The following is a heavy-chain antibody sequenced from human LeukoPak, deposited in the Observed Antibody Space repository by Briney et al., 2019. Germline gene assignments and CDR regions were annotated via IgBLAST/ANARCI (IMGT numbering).Heavy chain of an antibody. CDR1: GGSISSYY. CDR3: ARDRANWGSTGWYFDL. CDR2: IYYSGST. V-gene: IGHV4-59*01. J-gene: IGHJ2*01. Sequence: SETLSLTCTVSGGSISSYYWSWIRQPPGKGLEWIGYIYYSGSTNYNPSLKSRVTISVDTSKNQFSLKLSSVTAADTAVYYCARDRANWGSTGWYFDLWGRGTLVTVSS. D-gene: IGHD7-27*01.